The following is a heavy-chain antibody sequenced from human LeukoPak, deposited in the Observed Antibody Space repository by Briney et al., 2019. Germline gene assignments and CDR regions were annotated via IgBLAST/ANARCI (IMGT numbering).Heavy chain of an antibody. Sequence: ASVKFSCKASGYTFTGYYIHWVRQAPGQGLEWMGWIHPNSGGTNYAQKFQGRVTMTRDTSISTAYMELSSLRSDDTAVYYCARGYGDYVDYWGQGTLVTVSS. CDR2: IHPNSGGT. V-gene: IGHV1-2*02. J-gene: IGHJ4*02. CDR1: GYTFTGYY. D-gene: IGHD4-17*01. CDR3: ARGYGDYVDY.